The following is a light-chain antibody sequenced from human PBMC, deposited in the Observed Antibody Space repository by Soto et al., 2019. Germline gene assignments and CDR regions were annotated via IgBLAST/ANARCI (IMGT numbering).Light chain of an antibody. CDR1: SSDVGAYNY. V-gene: IGLV2-14*03. CDR3: CSYTRSDTFV. J-gene: IGLJ2*01. Sequence: QSALTQPASVSGCPGQSITISCAGTSSDVGAYNYVSWYQQHPGKAPKVMIYDVNNRPSGVSYRFSGSKSGNTASLTISGLQAEDEADYYCCSYTRSDTFVFGGGTKLTVL. CDR2: DVN.